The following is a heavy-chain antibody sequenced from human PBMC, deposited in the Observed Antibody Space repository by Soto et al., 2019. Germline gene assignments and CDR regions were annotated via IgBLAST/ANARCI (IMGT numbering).Heavy chain of an antibody. CDR1: GYTFTSYG. D-gene: IGHD2-21*02. Sequence: GASVKVSCKASGYTFTSYGISWVRQAPGQGLEWMGWISAYNGNTNYAQKLQGRVTMTTDTSASTAYMELRSLRSDDTAVYYCARGRLAYCGGDCYNWFDPWGQGTLVTVPQ. J-gene: IGHJ5*02. CDR3: ARGRLAYCGGDCYNWFDP. CDR2: ISAYNGNT. V-gene: IGHV1-18*01.